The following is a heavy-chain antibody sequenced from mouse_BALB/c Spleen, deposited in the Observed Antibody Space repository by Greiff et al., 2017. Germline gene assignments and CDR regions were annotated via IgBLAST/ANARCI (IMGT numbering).Heavy chain of an antibody. V-gene: IGHV5-12-2*01. J-gene: IGHJ4*01. CDR1: GFTFSSYT. CDR3: ARHEGLRRGYAMDY. D-gene: IGHD2-4*01. CDR2: ISNGGGST. Sequence: EVQLVESGGGLVQPGGSLKLSCAASGFTFSSYTMSWVRQTPEKRLEWVAYISNGGGSTYYPDTVKGRFTISRDNAKNTLYLQMSSLKSEDTAMYYCARHEGLRRGYAMDYWGQGTSVTVSS.